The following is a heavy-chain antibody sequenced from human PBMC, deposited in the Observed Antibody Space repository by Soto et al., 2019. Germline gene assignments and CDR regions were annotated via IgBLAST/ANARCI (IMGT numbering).Heavy chain of an antibody. CDR3: ARSERAAAGISVAYY. CDR1: GGTFSSYT. CDR2: IIPILGIA. Sequence: SVKVSCKASGGTFSSYTISWVRHAPGQGLEWMGRIIPILGIANYAQKFQGRVTITADKSTSTAYMELSSLRSEDTAVYYCARSERAAAGISVAYYWGQGTLVTVSS. J-gene: IGHJ4*02. D-gene: IGHD6-13*01. V-gene: IGHV1-69*02.